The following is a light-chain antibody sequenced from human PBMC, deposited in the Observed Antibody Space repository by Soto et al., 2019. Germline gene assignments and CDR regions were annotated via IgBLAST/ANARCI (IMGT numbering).Light chain of an antibody. Sequence: DVVMTQTPLSLSVAPGQPASISCKSSQSLLHITGETFLFWYLQKPGQSPQLLIYEVSTRVSGVPDRFSGSGSGTDFTLEISRVETDDVGIYYCRQSTQLPPTFGQGKRLEIK. V-gene: IGKV2D-29*02. J-gene: IGKJ5*01. CDR1: QSLLHITGETF. CDR2: EVS. CDR3: RQSTQLPPT.